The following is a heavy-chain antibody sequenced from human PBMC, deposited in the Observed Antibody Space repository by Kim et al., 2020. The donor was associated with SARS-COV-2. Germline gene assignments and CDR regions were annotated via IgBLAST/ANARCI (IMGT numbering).Heavy chain of an antibody. V-gene: IGHV3-30-3*01. D-gene: IGHD3-3*01. CDR3: ARDQEYDFWSGYHYYYY. Sequence: GGSLRLSCAASGFTFSSYAMHWVRQAPGKGLEWVAVISYDGSNKYYADSVKGRFTISRDNSKNTLYLQMNSLRAEDTAVYYCARDQEYDFWSGYHYYYY. J-gene: IGHJ6*03. CDR1: GFTFSSYA. CDR2: ISYDGSNK.